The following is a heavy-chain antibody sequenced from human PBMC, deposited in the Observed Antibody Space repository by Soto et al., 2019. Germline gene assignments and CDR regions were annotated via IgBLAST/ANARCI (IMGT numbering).Heavy chain of an antibody. Sequence: PGVSLRRSWAASAFTFSSCAISWGRQAPGKGLEWVSAISGSGGSTYYADSVKGRFTISRDNSKNTLYLQVNSLRAEDTAVYYCAKSPPAIAARHYYGMDVWGQGTTVTVSS. V-gene: IGHV3-23*01. CDR1: AFTFSSCA. D-gene: IGHD6-6*01. J-gene: IGHJ6*02. CDR2: ISGSGGST. CDR3: AKSPPAIAARHYYGMDV.